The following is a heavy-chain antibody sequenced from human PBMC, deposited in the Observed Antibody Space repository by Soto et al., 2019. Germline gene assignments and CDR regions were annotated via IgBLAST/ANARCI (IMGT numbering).Heavy chain of an antibody. V-gene: IGHV3-30-3*01. Sequence: QVQLVESGGGVVQPGRSLRLSCAASGFTFSIYAMHWVRQAPGKGLEWVAVISYDGARKAYANSVKGRFTISRDTSKNTVDLEMNRLRGGGKGGDLWSGGGRGSTGVGVGGRAGGDGMGVWGRGTTVTVSS. CDR1: GFTFSIYA. D-gene: IGHD3-10*02. CDR2: ISYDGARK. J-gene: IGHJ6*02. CDR3: SGGGRGSTGVGVGGRAGGDGMGV.